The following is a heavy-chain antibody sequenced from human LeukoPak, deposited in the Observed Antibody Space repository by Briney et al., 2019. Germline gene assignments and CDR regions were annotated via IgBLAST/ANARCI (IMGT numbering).Heavy chain of an antibody. D-gene: IGHD3-10*01. V-gene: IGHV1-69*01. Sequence: SVKVSCKASGGTFSSYAISWVRQAPGQGLEWMGGIIPIFGTANYAQKFQGRVTITADESTSTAYMELSSLRSEDTAVYYCASPSMVRGVDYYYYGMDVWGKGTTVTVSS. CDR1: GGTFSSYA. CDR3: ASPSMVRGVDYYYYGMDV. J-gene: IGHJ6*04. CDR2: IIPIFGTA.